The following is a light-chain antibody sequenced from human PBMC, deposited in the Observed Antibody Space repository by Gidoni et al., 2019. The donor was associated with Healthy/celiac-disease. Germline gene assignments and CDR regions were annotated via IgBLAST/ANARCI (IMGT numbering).Light chain of an antibody. V-gene: IGKV2-28*01. CDR3: MQALQTPWT. Sequence: DIVMTQSPLSLPVTPGEPASISCRSSQSLLHSNGYNYLDWYLQKPGQSPQLLIYLGSNRASGVPDRFSGSGLGTDFTLKISTVEAEDVGVYYCMQALQTPWTFGQGTKVEIK. CDR2: LGS. CDR1: QSLLHSNGYNY. J-gene: IGKJ1*01.